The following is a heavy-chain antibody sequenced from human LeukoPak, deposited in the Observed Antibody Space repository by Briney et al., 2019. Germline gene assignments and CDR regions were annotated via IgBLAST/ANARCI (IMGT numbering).Heavy chain of an antibody. Sequence: SETLSLTCAVYGGSFSGYYWSWIRQPPGKGLEWIGYIYYSGSTNYNPSLKSRVTISVDTSKNQFSLKLSSVTAADTAVYYCARESRKVVVPADTRPYYYYMDVWGKGTTVTVSS. CDR3: ARESRKVVVPADTRPYYYYMDV. J-gene: IGHJ6*03. CDR2: IYYSGST. D-gene: IGHD2-2*01. CDR1: GGSFSGYY. V-gene: IGHV4-59*01.